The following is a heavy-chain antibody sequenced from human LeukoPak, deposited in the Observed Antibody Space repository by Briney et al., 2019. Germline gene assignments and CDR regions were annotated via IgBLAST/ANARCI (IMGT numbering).Heavy chain of an antibody. J-gene: IGHJ2*01. CDR2: ITGSGGST. CDR1: GFTFSSYA. V-gene: IGHV3-23*01. CDR3: AKDTASSWWYFDL. Sequence: GGSLRLSCAASGFTFSSYAMSWVRQARAKGLEWVSAITGSGGSTYYADSVKGRFTISRDNSKNTLYLQMNSLRAEDTAVYYCAKDTASSWWYFDLWGRGTLVTVSS. D-gene: IGHD5-18*01.